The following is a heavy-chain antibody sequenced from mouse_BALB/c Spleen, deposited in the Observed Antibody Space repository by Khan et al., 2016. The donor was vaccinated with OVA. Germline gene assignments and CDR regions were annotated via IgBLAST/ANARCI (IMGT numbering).Heavy chain of an antibody. J-gene: IGHJ3*01. CDR3: ARESSSWDFSFPY. D-gene: IGHD4-1*01. Sequence: EVQLQESGPELVEPGASVKMSCKASGYTFTNYVMHWVKQKPGQGLEWIGYINPDNAGTRYNEKFKGKAILTSDKSSNTAYMELSSLTSEDSAVYTFARESSSWDFSFPYWGLGTLVTVSA. V-gene: IGHV1S136*01. CDR1: GYTFTNYV. CDR2: INPDNAGT.